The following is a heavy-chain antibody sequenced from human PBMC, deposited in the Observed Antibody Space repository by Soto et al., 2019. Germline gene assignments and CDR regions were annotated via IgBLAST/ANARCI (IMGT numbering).Heavy chain of an antibody. Sequence: QGQLLQSGDEVKKPGASVRVSCRASGYDFTSYGISWVRQAPGQGLEWVSWISAYNGKRDTAQKFQGRVTMTLDTSTDTAHMELGDLTSADTAVYYCARERIVASIHDAFETWGQGTMVAVSS. V-gene: IGHV1-18*01. J-gene: IGHJ3*02. CDR1: GYDFTSYG. CDR3: ARERIVASIHDAFET. CDR2: ISAYNGKR. D-gene: IGHD2-21*01.